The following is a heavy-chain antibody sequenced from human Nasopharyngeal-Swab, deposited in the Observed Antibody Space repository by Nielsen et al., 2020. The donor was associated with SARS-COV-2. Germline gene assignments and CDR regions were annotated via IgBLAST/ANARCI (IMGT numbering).Heavy chain of an antibody. D-gene: IGHD3-16*01. CDR1: GFTFSSYS. Sequence: GESLKISCAASGFTFSSYSMNWVRQAPGKGLEWVSSISSSSSYIYYADSVKGRFTISRDSFKNTLYLQLNSLRAEDTAVYYCAKDHKMDSGGGVGYMDVWGKGTTVTVSS. CDR2: ISSSSSYI. V-gene: IGHV3-21*01. J-gene: IGHJ6*03. CDR3: AKDHKMDSGGGVGYMDV.